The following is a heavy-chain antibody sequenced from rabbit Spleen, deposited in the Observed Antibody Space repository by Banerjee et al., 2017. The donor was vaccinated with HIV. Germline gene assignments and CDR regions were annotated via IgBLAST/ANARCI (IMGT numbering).Heavy chain of an antibody. D-gene: IGHD8-1*01. Sequence: QEQLVESGGGLVQPEGSLTLTCTASGFTLSSSYWISWVRQAPGKGLEWIACIDSGSSGFTYFASWTKGRFTISKTSSTTVTLQMTSLSAADTATYFCARDTGSSFSSYGMDLWGPGTLVTVS. V-gene: IGHV1S45*01. CDR2: IDSGSSGFT. CDR1: GFTLSSSYW. J-gene: IGHJ6*01. CDR3: ARDTGSSFSSYGMDL.